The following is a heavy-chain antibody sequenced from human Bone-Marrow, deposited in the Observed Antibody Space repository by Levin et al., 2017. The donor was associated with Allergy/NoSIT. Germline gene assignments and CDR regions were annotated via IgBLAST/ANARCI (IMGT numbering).Heavy chain of an antibody. CDR2: MYHSGST. V-gene: IGHV4-38-2*02. CDR3: ARGHYDFWSGYTLIDSFDP. J-gene: IGHJ5*02. CDR1: TYSISSGYY. Sequence: SETLSLTCTVSTYSISSGYYWGWIRQPPGKGLEWIGSMYHSGSTYYNPSLKSRITISIDTSNNPFSLKLSSMTAADTAVYYCARGHYDFWSGYTLIDSFDPWGQGTLVTVSS. D-gene: IGHD3-3*01.